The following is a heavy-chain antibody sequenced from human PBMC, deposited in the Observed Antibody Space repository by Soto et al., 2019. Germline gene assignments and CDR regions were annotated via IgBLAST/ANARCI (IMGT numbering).Heavy chain of an antibody. Sequence: QLQLQESGPGLVKPSETLSLTCTVSGGSISSSSYYWGWIRQPPGKGLEWIGSIYYSGSTYYNPSLKSRVTISVDTSKNQFARKLSSVTAAYTAVYYWARHGSSYHGDYFDYWGQGTLVTVSS. CDR2: IYYSGST. V-gene: IGHV4-39*01. CDR3: ARHGSSYHGDYFDY. D-gene: IGHD5-12*01. CDR1: GGSISSSSYY. J-gene: IGHJ4*02.